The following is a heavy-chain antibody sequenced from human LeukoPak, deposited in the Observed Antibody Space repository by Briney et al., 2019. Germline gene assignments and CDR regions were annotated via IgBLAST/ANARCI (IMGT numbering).Heavy chain of an antibody. J-gene: IGHJ4*02. CDR3: ARQGGDGYMFLRNYFDY. CDR1: GGSISSTNYY. V-gene: IGHV4-39*01. D-gene: IGHD5-24*01. CDR2: IYYSGST. Sequence: PSETLSLTCTVSGGSISSTNYYWGWIRQPPGKGLEWIGSIYYSGSTFYNPSLKSRVTISVDTSKNQFSLKLSSVTAADTAVYYCARQGGDGYMFLRNYFDYWGQGSLVTVSS.